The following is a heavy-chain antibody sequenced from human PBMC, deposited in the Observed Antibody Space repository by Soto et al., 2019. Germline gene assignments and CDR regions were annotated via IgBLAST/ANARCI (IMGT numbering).Heavy chain of an antibody. J-gene: IGHJ4*02. CDR2: NIPIFGTA. D-gene: IGHD1-7*01. V-gene: IGHV1-69*01. CDR3: ASAYNWNSFDY. Sequence: QVQLVPSGAEVKTPGSSVKVSCKASGGTFSHYAISWLRQAPGQRIEWMGGNIPIFGTANYAQKFQGRVTITADESTSTAYMELSSLRSEDTAVYYCASAYNWNSFDYWGQGTLVTVSS. CDR1: GGTFSHYA.